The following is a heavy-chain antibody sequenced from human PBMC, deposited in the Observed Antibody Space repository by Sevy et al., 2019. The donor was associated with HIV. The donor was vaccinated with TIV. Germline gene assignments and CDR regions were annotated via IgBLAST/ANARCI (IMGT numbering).Heavy chain of an antibody. Sequence: ASVKVSCKASGYTFTSYGISWVRQAPGQGLEWMGWISAYNGNTNYAQKLQGRVTMTTDTSTSTAYMELRSLRSVDTAVYYCARGPVTTPYYYYYGMDVWGQGTTVTVSS. CDR3: ARGPVTTPYYYYYGMDV. CDR1: GYTFTSYG. CDR2: ISAYNGNT. J-gene: IGHJ6*02. V-gene: IGHV1-18*01. D-gene: IGHD4-17*01.